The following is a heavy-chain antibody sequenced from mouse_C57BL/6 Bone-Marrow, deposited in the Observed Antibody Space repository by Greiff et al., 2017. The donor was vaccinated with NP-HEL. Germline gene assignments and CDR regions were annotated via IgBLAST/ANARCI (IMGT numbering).Heavy chain of an antibody. CDR1: GYSITSGYY. J-gene: IGHJ1*03. Sequence: EVQLQESGPGLVKPSQSLSLTCSVTGYSITSGYYWNWIRQFPGNKLEWMGYISYDGSNNYIPSLKNRISITRDTSKNQFFLKLNSVTTEDTATYYCAREGYYYGSSYNWYFDVWGTGTTVTVSS. CDR2: ISYDGSN. CDR3: AREGYYYGSSYNWYFDV. D-gene: IGHD1-1*01. V-gene: IGHV3-6*01.